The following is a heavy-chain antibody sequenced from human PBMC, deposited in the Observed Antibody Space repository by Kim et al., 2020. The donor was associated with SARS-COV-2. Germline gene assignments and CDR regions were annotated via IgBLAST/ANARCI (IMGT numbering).Heavy chain of an antibody. D-gene: IGHD3-10*01. CDR3: ARGRSVLGHYYGSGSIPYDY. V-gene: IGHV4-34*01. CDR1: GGSFSGYY. Sequence: SETLSLTCAVYGGSFSGYYWSWIRQPPGKGLEWIGEINHSGSTNYNPSLKSRVTISVDTSKNQFSLKLSSVTAADTAVYYCARGRSVLGHYYGSGSIPYDYWGQGTLVTVSS. CDR2: INHSGST. J-gene: IGHJ4*02.